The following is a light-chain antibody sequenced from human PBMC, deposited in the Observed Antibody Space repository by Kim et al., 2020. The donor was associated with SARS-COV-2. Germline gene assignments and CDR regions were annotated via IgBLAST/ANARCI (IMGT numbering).Light chain of an antibody. CDR3: KQYYSYLS. CDR1: QGISSY. CDR2: AAS. V-gene: IGKV1-8*01. J-gene: IGKJ2*01. Sequence: AIRITQSPSSLSASTGDRVTITCRATQGISSYLAWYEQKPGKAPNLLIYAASTLQSGVPSRFSGSASGTDFTLTISCLQSEDFATYYCKQYYSYLSFGQGTRLEI.